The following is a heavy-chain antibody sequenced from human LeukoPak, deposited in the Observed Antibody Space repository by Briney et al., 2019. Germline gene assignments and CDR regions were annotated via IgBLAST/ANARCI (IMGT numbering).Heavy chain of an antibody. D-gene: IGHD2-2*03. CDR3: ARDIGYCSSTSCFYGMDV. CDR1: GYTFTSYY. Sequence: GASVKVSCKASGYTFTSYYMHWVRQAPGQGLEWMGIINPSGGSTSYAQKFQGRVTMTRDTSTSTVYVELSSLRSEDTAVYYCARDIGYCSSTSCFYGMDVWGQGTTVTVSS. V-gene: IGHV1-46*01. CDR2: INPSGGST. J-gene: IGHJ6*02.